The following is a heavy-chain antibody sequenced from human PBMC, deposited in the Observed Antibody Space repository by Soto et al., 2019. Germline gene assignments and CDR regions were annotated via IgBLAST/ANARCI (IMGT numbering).Heavy chain of an antibody. CDR3: ATSMGRGGNDY. CDR1: GFTFSDYW. D-gene: IGHD3-10*01. CDR2: IKRDGSEK. J-gene: IGHJ4*02. Sequence: EVQLVESGGGLVQPGGSLRLSCAASGFTFSDYWMSWVRQAPGKGLECVANIKRDGSEKYYVDPVKGRFTISRDTATNSLYLQMNSLRAEDTAVYYCATSMGRGGNDYWGQGTLVTVSS. V-gene: IGHV3-7*05.